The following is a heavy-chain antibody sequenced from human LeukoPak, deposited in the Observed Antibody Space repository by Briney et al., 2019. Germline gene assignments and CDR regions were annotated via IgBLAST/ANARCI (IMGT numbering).Heavy chain of an antibody. D-gene: IGHD2-21*01. V-gene: IGHV4-34*01. J-gene: IGHJ4*02. CDR3: ATGRRWGFGTSYYFDY. Sequence: SETLSLTCAVYGGSFSGYYWSWIRQPPGKGLEWIGEINHSGSTNYNPSLKSRVTISVDTSKNQFSLKLSSVTAADTAVYYCATGRRWGFGTSYYFDYWGQGTLVTVSS. CDR2: INHSGST. CDR1: GGSFSGYY.